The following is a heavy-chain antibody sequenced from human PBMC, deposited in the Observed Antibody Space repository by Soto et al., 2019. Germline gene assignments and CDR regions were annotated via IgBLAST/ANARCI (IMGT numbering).Heavy chain of an antibody. V-gene: IGHV4-30-4*01. CDR2: IYYSGST. D-gene: IGHD1-26*01. CDR1: GGSISSGDYY. J-gene: IGHJ3*02. Sequence: SETLSLTCTVSGGSISSGDYYRSWIRQPPGKGLEWIGYIYYSGSTYYNPSLKSRVTISVDTSKNQFSLKLSSVTAADTAVYYCASRPAEWEDDAFDIWGQGTMVTVSS. CDR3: ASRPAEWEDDAFDI.